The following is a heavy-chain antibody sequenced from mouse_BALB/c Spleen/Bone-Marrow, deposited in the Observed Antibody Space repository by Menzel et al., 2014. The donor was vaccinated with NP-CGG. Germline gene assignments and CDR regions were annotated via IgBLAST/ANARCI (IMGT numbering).Heavy chain of an antibody. D-gene: IGHD4-1*01. V-gene: IGHV14-3*02. Sequence: EVKLMESGAELVKPGASVKLSRTASGFNIKDTYMHWVKQRPEQGLEWIGRIDPANGNTKYDPKFQGKATTTADTSSNTAYLQLSSLTSEDTAVYYCARWEYYAMDYWGQGTSVTVSS. CDR2: IDPANGNT. CDR3: ARWEYYAMDY. J-gene: IGHJ4*01. CDR1: GFNIKDTY.